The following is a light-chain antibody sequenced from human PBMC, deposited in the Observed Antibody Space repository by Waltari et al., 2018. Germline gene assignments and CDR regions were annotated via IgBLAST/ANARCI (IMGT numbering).Light chain of an antibody. Sequence: DIQMTQSPSSLSASLGDRVTITCRASQSISTYLNWFQHKPEQAPQLLIYAASSLQSGVPSRFRGSGSGTDFTLTITSLQPEDFATYYCHQTFSHPRPSFGQGTKVDI. J-gene: IGKJ2*01. CDR3: HQTFSHPRPS. CDR2: AAS. CDR1: QSISTY. V-gene: IGKV1-39*01.